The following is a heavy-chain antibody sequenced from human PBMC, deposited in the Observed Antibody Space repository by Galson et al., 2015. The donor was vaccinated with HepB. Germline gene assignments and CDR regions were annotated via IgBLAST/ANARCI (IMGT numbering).Heavy chain of an antibody. CDR1: GFTFSTFG. Sequence: SLRLSCATSGFTFSTFGMHWVRQAPGTGLEWVAFIRYDGGNDYYAHSVWVRFTISRDNSKNTTYLEMSSLSPEDTALYFCAKDHRVAGGILDSWGQGTLVSVSS. CDR2: IRYDGGND. J-gene: IGHJ4*02. D-gene: IGHD3-16*01. CDR3: AKDHRVAGGILDS. V-gene: IGHV3-30*02.